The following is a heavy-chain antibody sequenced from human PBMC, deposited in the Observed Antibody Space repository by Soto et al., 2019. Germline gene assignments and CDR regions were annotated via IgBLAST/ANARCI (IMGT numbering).Heavy chain of an antibody. CDR1: GITFTDYG. Sequence: EVQLVESGGGLVKPGGSLRLSCAASGITFTDYGFNWVRQASGKGLEWVSSISSSGPYTSYADSVKGRFTLSRDNAKNSLSLHMNNLRAEDTAVYYCAAYLTSTWHSDFDYWGQGALVTVSS. CDR2: ISSSGPYT. CDR3: AAYLTSTWHSDFDY. D-gene: IGHD2-2*01. J-gene: IGHJ4*02. V-gene: IGHV3-21*06.